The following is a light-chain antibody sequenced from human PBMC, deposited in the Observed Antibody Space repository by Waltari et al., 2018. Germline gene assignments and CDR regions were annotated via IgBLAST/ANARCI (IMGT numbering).Light chain of an antibody. V-gene: IGLV2-11*01. CDR2: DVA. CDR3: CSYAGRYTSV. J-gene: IGLJ2*01. CDR1: NSDVGAYNY. Sequence: QSALTQPRSVSGSPGQSLTLSCTGTNSDVGAYNYVSWYQQRPGKAPNLVLYDVAKRPSGVPDRFSGSKAGNTASLTISGLQADDEADYYCCSYAGRYTSVFGGGTKVTVL.